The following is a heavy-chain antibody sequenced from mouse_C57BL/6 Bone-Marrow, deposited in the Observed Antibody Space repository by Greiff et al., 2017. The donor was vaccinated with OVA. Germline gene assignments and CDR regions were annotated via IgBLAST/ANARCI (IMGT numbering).Heavy chain of an antibody. D-gene: IGHD3-2*02. CDR1: GYTFTGYW. Sequence: VQLQQSGAELMKPGASVKLSCKATGYTFTGYWIEWVKQSPGHGLEWIGEILPGCGSTNSNEKFKGKATFTADPSSNTAYMQLSSLTTEDSAIYYCAREMTAAQATRDYWGQGTTLTVSS. CDR2: ILPGCGST. J-gene: IGHJ2*01. CDR3: AREMTAAQATRDY. V-gene: IGHV1-9*01.